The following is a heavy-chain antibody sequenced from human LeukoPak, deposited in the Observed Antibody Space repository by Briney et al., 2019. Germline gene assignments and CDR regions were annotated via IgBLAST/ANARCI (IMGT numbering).Heavy chain of an antibody. D-gene: IGHD6-19*01. V-gene: IGHV6-1*01. CDR1: GDSVSSNGAA. CDR3: ARVPTGGNSSGWYYFDY. CDR2: TYYRSKWYN. Sequence: SQTLSLTCAISGDSVSSNGAAWNWIRQSPSRGLEWLGRTYYRSKWYNDYAVSVKSRITINPDTSKNQFSLQLNSVTPEDTAVYYCARVPTGGNSSGWYYFDYWGQGTLVTVSS. J-gene: IGHJ4*02.